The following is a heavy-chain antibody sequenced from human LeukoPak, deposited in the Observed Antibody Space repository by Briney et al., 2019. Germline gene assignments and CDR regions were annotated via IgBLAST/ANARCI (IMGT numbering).Heavy chain of an antibody. CDR2: IYYSGST. CDR3: ARQQFTIFGVVHFDY. V-gene: IGHV4-59*08. Sequence: PSETLSLTCTVSGGSISSYYWSWIRQPPGKGLEWIGYIYYSGSTNYNPSLKSRVTISVDTSKNQFSLKLSSVTAADTAVYYCARQQFTIFGVVHFDYWGQGTLVTVSS. CDR1: GGSISSYY. D-gene: IGHD3-3*01. J-gene: IGHJ4*02.